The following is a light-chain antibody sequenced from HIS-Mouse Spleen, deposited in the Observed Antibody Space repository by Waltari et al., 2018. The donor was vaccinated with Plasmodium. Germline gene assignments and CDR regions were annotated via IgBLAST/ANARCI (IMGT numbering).Light chain of an antibody. Sequence: QSVLTQPPSASGTPGQRVTISCSGSSSNIGSNTVNWYQQLPGTAPNLLIYSNNQRPPGVPGRFSGSKSGTSASLAISGLQSEEEADYYCAAWDDSLNGVVFGGGTKLTVL. CDR2: SNN. CDR3: AAWDDSLNGVV. V-gene: IGLV1-44*01. J-gene: IGLJ2*01. CDR1: SSNIGSNT.